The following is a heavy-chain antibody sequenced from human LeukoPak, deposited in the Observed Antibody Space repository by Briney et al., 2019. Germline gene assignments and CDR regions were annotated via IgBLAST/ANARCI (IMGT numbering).Heavy chain of an antibody. D-gene: IGHD3-10*01. V-gene: IGHV4-30-4*01. J-gene: IGHJ4*02. CDR3: ARDQTYSGSGIYTYFDY. CDR1: GGSISSGDYY. Sequence: SETLSLTCTVSGGSISSGDYYWSWIRQPPGKGLEWIGYIYYSGSTFYNPSLKSRIAISVDTSKNQFSLKLSSVTAADTAVYYCARDQTYSGSGIYTYFDYWGQGILVTVSS. CDR2: IYYSGST.